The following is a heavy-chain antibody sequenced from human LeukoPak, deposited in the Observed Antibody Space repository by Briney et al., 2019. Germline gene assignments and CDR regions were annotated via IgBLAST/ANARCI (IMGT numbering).Heavy chain of an antibody. J-gene: IGHJ4*02. CDR1: GFSFSRFG. V-gene: IGHV3-74*01. CDR3: VREDIVVVTTLDH. Sequence: GGSLRLSCAASGFSFSRFGMHWVRQAPGKGLVWISRITSDGSNRDYADSVKGRFTISRDNAKNTLYLQMNSLRTEDTAVYFCVREDIVVVTTLDHWGQGSLVTVSS. D-gene: IGHD2-21*02. CDR2: ITSDGSNR.